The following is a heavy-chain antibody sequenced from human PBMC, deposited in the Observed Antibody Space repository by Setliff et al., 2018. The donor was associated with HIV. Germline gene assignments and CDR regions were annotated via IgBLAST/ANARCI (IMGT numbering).Heavy chain of an antibody. D-gene: IGHD3-10*01. CDR3: ARDPDRITILRGVTKGGFDY. CDR1: GYSISSGYH. V-gene: IGHV4-38-2*02. J-gene: IGHJ4*02. CDR2: IFYSGST. Sequence: PSETLSLTCIVSGYSISSGYHWAWIRQPPGKGLEWIGYIFYSGSTNYNPSLESRVTISVDKSKNHFSLKLTSVTAADTAVYYCARDPDRITILRGVTKGGFDYWGQGTLVTVSS.